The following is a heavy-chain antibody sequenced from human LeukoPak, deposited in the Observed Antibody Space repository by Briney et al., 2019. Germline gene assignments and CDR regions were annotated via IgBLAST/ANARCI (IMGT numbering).Heavy chain of an antibody. J-gene: IGHJ4*02. CDR2: INHSGST. CDR1: GGSFSGYY. Sequence: SETLSLTCAVYGGSFSGYYWSWIRQPPGKGLEWIGEINHSGSTNYNPSLKSRVTISVDTSKNQFSLKLSSVTAADTAVYYCARHPITMVRGVVLYYFDFWGQGTLVTVSS. D-gene: IGHD3-10*01. CDR3: ARHPITMVRGVVLYYFDF. V-gene: IGHV4-34*01.